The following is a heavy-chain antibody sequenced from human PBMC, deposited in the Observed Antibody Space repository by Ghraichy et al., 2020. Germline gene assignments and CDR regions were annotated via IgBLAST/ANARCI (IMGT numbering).Heavy chain of an antibody. Sequence: GGSLRLSCAASGFTFDDYAMHWVRQAPGKGLEWVSGISWNSGSIGYADSVKGRFTISRDNAKNSLYLQMNSLRAEDTALYYCAKDILGFLEWLSSGDGGTYFDYWGQGTLVTVSS. J-gene: IGHJ4*02. D-gene: IGHD3-3*01. CDR2: ISWNSGSI. CDR3: AKDILGFLEWLSSGDGGTYFDY. CDR1: GFTFDDYA. V-gene: IGHV3-9*01.